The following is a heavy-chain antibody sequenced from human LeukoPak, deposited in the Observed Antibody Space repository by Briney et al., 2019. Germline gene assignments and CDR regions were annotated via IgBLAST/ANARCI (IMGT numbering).Heavy chain of an antibody. CDR2: IYHTGST. Sequence: PSQTQSLTCAVSGGSISSGGYSWGWIRQPPGKGLEFIGYIYHTGSTNYNPSLKSRVAISVDRSKNQFSLKLTSVTAADTAVYYCARGSVYDSSTFDIWGQGTMVTVSS. D-gene: IGHD3-22*01. CDR1: GGSISSGGYS. J-gene: IGHJ3*02. CDR3: ARGSVYDSSTFDI. V-gene: IGHV4-30-2*01.